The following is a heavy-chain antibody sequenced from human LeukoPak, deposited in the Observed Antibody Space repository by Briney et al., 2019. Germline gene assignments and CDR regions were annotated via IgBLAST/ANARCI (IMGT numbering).Heavy chain of an antibody. CDR3: ARVDRLYRYNYYYYTDV. Sequence: GGSLRLSCAASGFTFSSYWMHWVRQAPGKGLVWVSRINSDGSSTSYADSVKGRFTISRDNAKNTLYLQMNSLRAEDTAVYYCARVDRLYRYNYYYYTDVWGKGTTVTVSS. CDR1: GFTFSSYW. J-gene: IGHJ6*03. CDR2: INSDGSST. V-gene: IGHV3-74*01. D-gene: IGHD3-3*01.